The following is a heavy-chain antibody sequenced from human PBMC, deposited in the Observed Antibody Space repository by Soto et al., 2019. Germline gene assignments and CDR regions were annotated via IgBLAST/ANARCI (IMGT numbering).Heavy chain of an antibody. J-gene: IGHJ4*02. D-gene: IGHD2-2*01. CDR3: ADLSRYCTSSNCD. V-gene: IGHV3-23*01. CDR1: GFTFSSYS. CDR2: IGTSAST. Sequence: DVRLLESGGGLVQPGGSLRLSCAASGFTFSSYSMSWVRQAPGKGLEWVSIIGTSASTYYGDSVRGLFTITRDNSRNTLYLQMNSLRAEDTAVYYCADLSRYCTSSNCDWGQGTLVTVSS.